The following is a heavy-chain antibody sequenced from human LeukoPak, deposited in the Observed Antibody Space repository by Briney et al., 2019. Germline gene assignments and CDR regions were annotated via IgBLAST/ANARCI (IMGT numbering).Heavy chain of an antibody. J-gene: IGHJ4*02. D-gene: IGHD2-15*01. Sequence: GGSLRLSCAASGFTFSDYYMSWIRQAPGKGLEWVSYISSSGSTIYYADSVKGRFTISRDNSKNTLYLQMNSLRAEDTAVYYCAKSPLGYCSGGSCHLYFDYWGQGALVTVSS. V-gene: IGHV3-11*01. CDR1: GFTFSDYY. CDR2: ISSSGSTI. CDR3: AKSPLGYCSGGSCHLYFDY.